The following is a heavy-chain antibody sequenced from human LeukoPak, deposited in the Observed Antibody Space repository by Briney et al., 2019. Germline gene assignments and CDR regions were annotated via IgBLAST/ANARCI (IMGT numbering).Heavy chain of an antibody. CDR3: AIGDYDNTRFDY. V-gene: IGHV3-9*01. J-gene: IGHJ4*02. D-gene: IGHD4-17*01. Sequence: GGSLRLSCAASGFTFDDYAMHWVRQAPGKGLEWVSGISWNSGSIGYADSVKGRFTISRDNAKNSLYLQMNSLRAEDTALYYRAIGDYDNTRFDYWGQGTLVTVSS. CDR1: GFTFDDYA. CDR2: ISWNSGSI.